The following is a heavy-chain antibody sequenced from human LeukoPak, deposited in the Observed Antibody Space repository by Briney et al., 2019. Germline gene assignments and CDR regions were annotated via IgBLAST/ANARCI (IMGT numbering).Heavy chain of an antibody. CDR1: GFTFGNYW. V-gene: IGHV3-7*01. J-gene: IGHJ6*02. Sequence: GGSLRLSCAASGFTFGNYWMTWVRQAPGKGLEWVANIKQAGSEKYYVDSVKGRFTISRDNAKNSLYLQMNSLRAEDTAVYYCARSMSLSYGLDVWGQGTTVTVSS. D-gene: IGHD2/OR15-2a*01. CDR2: IKQAGSEK. CDR3: ARSMSLSYGLDV.